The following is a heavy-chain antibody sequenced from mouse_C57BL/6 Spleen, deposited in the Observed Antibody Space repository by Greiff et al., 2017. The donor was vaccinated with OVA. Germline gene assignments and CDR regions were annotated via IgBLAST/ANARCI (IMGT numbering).Heavy chain of an antibody. CDR2: INPNNGGT. D-gene: IGHD1-1*01. V-gene: IGHV1-26*01. Sequence: EVQLQQSGPELVKPGASVKISCKASGYTFTDYYMNWVKQSHGKSLEWIGDINPNNGGTSYNQKFKGKATLTVDKSSSTAYMELRSLTSEDSAVXYCATITTVVEVDYYAMDYWGQGTSVTVSS. J-gene: IGHJ4*01. CDR3: ATITTVVEVDYYAMDY. CDR1: GYTFTDYY.